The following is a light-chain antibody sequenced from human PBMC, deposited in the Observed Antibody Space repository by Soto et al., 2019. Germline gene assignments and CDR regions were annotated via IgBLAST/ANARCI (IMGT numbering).Light chain of an antibody. CDR1: QSISSW. V-gene: IGKV1-5*01. J-gene: IGKJ1*01. CDR3: QQSNSYSRT. CDR2: YAS. Sequence: DIPMTQSPSTLSASVGDRVTITCRASQSISSWLAWYQQKPGKAPKLLIYYASSLESGVTSRFRGSASGTEFTLTISSLQPHDFATDYCQQSNSYSRTFGQGTKVEIK.